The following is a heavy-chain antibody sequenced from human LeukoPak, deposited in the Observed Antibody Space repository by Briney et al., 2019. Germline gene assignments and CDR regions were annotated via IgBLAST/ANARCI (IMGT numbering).Heavy chain of an antibody. D-gene: IGHD6-19*01. J-gene: IGHJ4*02. Sequence: ASVKVSCKASGYTFTGYYMHWVRQAPGQGLEWMGWINPNSGGTNYAQKFQGRVTMTRDTSISTAYMELSRMRSDDTAVYYCARSSGWKYNIDYWGQGTLVTVSS. CDR1: GYTFTGYY. V-gene: IGHV1-2*02. CDR2: INPNSGGT. CDR3: ARSSGWKYNIDY.